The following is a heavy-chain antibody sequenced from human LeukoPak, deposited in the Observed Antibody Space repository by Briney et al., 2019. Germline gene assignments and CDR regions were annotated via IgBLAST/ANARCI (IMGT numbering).Heavy chain of an antibody. CDR1: GGTFSSYA. CDR2: FDPEDGET. V-gene: IGHV1-24*01. J-gene: IGHJ4*02. Sequence: ASVKVSCKASGGTFSSYAISWVRQAPGKGLEWMGGFDPEDGETIYAQKFQGRVTMTEDTSTDTAYMELSSLRSEDTAVYYCATAELFNYYDSSGYGYWGQGTLVTVSS. D-gene: IGHD3-22*01. CDR3: ATAELFNYYDSSGYGY.